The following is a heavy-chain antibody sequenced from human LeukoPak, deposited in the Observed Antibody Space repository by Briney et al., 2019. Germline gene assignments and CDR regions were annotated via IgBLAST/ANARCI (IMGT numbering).Heavy chain of an antibody. D-gene: IGHD2-15*01. CDR1: GFTFSTSA. Sequence: GGSLRLSCAGSGFTFSTSAMNWVRQVPGKGLEWVSSIDYDGSHIYYSASVKGRFSISRDNARDSVYLQMDSLRAEDTAVYYCASTIDSEDLDYWGQGTLVTVSS. CDR2: IDYDGSHI. V-gene: IGHV3-21*01. J-gene: IGHJ4*02. CDR3: ASTIDSEDLDY.